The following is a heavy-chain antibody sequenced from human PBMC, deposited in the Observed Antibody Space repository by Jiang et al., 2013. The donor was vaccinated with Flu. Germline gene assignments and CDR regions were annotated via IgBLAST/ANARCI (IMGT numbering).Heavy chain of an antibody. Sequence: GQVTISADKSISTAYLQWSSLKASDTAMYYCARQGVGGFNWFDPWGQGTLVTVSS. V-gene: IGHV5-51*01. J-gene: IGHJ5*02. CDR3: ARQGVGGFNWFDP.